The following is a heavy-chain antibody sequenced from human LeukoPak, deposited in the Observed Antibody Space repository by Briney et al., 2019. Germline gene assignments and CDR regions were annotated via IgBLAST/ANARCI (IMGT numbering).Heavy chain of an antibody. CDR3: ARLEYCSGGSCYGDY. Sequence: PSEALSLTCTVSGGSVISGSYYWSWIRLPPGEGLGCIGYLYYSESTNYIPSLKSRVTISVDTSKNQFSLNLTSVTAADTAVYYCARLEYCSGGSCYGDYWGQGIVVTVSS. V-gene: IGHV4-61*01. J-gene: IGHJ4*02. D-gene: IGHD2-15*01. CDR2: LYYSEST. CDR1: GGSVISGSYY.